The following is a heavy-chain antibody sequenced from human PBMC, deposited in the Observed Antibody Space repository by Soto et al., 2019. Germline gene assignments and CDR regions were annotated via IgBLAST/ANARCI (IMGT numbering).Heavy chain of an antibody. Sequence: GGSLRLSCAASGFSFSTYAMSWVRQAPGKGLEWVSAISGNAANTYYADSVKGRFTVSRDNSKNTLNLQMNSLRGEDTAVYYCARSYSGYWGEGTLVTSPQ. V-gene: IGHV3-23*01. CDR1: GFSFSTYA. CDR3: ARSYSGY. CDR2: ISGNAANT. J-gene: IGHJ4*02. D-gene: IGHD2-21*01.